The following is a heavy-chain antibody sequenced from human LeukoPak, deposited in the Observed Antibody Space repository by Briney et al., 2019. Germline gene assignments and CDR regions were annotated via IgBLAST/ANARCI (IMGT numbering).Heavy chain of an antibody. J-gene: IGHJ2*01. V-gene: IGHV1-69*13. CDR1: GYTFTGYY. CDR2: IIPIFGTA. CDR3: ARGWQQLVRGWYFDL. D-gene: IGHD6-13*01. Sequence: ASVKVSCKASGYTFTGYYMHWVRQAPGQGLEWMGGIIPIFGTANYAQKFQGRVTITADESTSTAYMELSSLRSEDTAVYYCARGWQQLVRGWYFDLWGRGTLVTVSS.